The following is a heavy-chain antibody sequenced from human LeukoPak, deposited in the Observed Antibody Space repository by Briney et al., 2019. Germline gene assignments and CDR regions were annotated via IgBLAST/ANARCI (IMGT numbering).Heavy chain of an antibody. CDR1: GGTFSSYA. V-gene: IGHV1-69*01. CDR2: IIPIFGTA. J-gene: IGHJ5*02. D-gene: IGHD3-10*01. Sequence: SLKVSCKASGGTFSSYAISWVRQAPGQGLEWMGGIIPIFGTANYAQKFQGRVTITADESTSTAYMELSSLRSEDTAVYYCARGDMVRGVITSWFDPWGQGTLVTVSS. CDR3: ARGDMVRGVITSWFDP.